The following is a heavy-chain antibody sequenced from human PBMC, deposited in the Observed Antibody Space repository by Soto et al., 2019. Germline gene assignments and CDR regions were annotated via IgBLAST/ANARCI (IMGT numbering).Heavy chain of an antibody. D-gene: IGHD3-10*01. J-gene: IGHJ4*02. Sequence: GGSLRLSCASSGFTFSSYAMIWVRQAPGKGLEWVSAISGSGGSTYYADSVKGRFTISRDNSKNTLYLQMNSLRAEDTAVYYCVGSDSGSYSRFDYWGQGTLVTVSS. V-gene: IGHV3-23*01. CDR2: ISGSGGST. CDR3: VGSDSGSYSRFDY. CDR1: GFTFSSYA.